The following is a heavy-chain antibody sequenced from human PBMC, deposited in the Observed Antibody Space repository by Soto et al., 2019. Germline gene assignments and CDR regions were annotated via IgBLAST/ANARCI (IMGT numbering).Heavy chain of an antibody. J-gene: IGHJ6*01. Sequence: GRSLRLSFAASEYSASRSDMSWVRKDPGEGLGSVSVRDSGGSTTDADCVRGRFSISRDTSKNTVDLQPFSLSVDDTSLYYCRTSWRKDYHWAMDILGLGAAVTIAS. D-gene: IGHD1-1*01. V-gene: IGHV3-53*01. CDR1: EYSASRSD. CDR2: RDSGGST. CDR3: RTSWRKDYHWAMDI.